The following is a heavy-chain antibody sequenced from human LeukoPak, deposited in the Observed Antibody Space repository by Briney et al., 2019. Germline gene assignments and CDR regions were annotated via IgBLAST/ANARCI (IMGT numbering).Heavy chain of an antibody. D-gene: IGHD4-23*01. Sequence: SETLSLTCTVSGGSISSYYWSWIRQAPGKGLEWIGDIYHSGSTNYNPSLKSRGSISVDKSKNQFSLKLISVPAADTTVDYCARGNGGNSFDYWGQGTLVTVSS. J-gene: IGHJ4*02. V-gene: IGHV4-59*01. CDR1: GGSISSYY. CDR2: IYHSGST. CDR3: ARGNGGNSFDY.